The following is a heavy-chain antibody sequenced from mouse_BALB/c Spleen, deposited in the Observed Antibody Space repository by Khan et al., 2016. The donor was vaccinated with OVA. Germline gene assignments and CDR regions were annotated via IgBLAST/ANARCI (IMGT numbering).Heavy chain of an antibody. CDR2: IDPANGNT. CDR1: GFNIKDTY. V-gene: IGHV14-3*02. Sequence: MQLEESGAELLKPGASVKLSCTVSGFNIKDTYMNWVKQRPEQGLEWIGRIDPANGNTKYDPNFQGQATITGDTSNNTAYLQLSSLTSGDTAFYYCAYSLLLDAMDYWGQGTSVTVSS. CDR3: AYSLLLDAMDY. J-gene: IGHJ4*01. D-gene: IGHD1-2*01.